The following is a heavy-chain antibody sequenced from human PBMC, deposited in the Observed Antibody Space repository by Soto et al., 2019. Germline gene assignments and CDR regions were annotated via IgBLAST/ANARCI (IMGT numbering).Heavy chain of an antibody. V-gene: IGHV3-30-3*01. CDR2: ISYDGSNK. D-gene: IGHD2-15*01. Sequence: PGGSLRLSCAASGFTFTSYAMHWVRQAPGKGLEWVAVISYDGSNKYYADSVKGRFTISRENSKNTLYLQMNSLRAEDTAIYYCARAKGGGSVSYYYGMDVWGQGTTVTVSS. J-gene: IGHJ6*02. CDR1: GFTFTSYA. CDR3: ARAKGGGSVSYYYGMDV.